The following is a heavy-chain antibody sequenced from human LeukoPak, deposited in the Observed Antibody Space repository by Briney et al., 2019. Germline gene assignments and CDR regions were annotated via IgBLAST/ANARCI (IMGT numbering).Heavy chain of an antibody. CDR1: GFAFSDHY. J-gene: IGHJ4*02. Sequence: GGSLRLSCAASGFAFSDHYMSWIRQAPGKGLEWVSYISNSADTIYYADSVKGRFTISRGNAKRSVFLHMSSLRAEDTAVYYCASGYTYGYVQSFDYWGQGTLVTVSS. CDR3: ASGYTYGYVQSFDY. D-gene: IGHD5-18*01. V-gene: IGHV3-11*01. CDR2: ISNSADTI.